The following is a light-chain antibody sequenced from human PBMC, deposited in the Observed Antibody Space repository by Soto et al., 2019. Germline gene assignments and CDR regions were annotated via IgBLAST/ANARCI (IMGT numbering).Light chain of an antibody. Sequence: EIAMTQSPATLSVSPGERVTLSCRASQSVSSDLAWYQQKPGQAPRLLIYGASTRATGIPARFSGSGSGTDFTLAISSLQSEDFAIYYCHQYNNWPPYTFGQGTKVDIK. CDR1: QSVSSD. J-gene: IGKJ2*01. V-gene: IGKV3-15*01. CDR3: HQYNNWPPYT. CDR2: GAS.